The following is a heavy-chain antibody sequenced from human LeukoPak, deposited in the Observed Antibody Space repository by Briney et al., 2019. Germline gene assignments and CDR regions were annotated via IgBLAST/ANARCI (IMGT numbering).Heavy chain of an antibody. CDR3: AREADYGDYYFDD. V-gene: IGHV3-11*04. CDR2: ISGSGTTI. J-gene: IGHJ4*02. CDR1: GFTFSDYY. Sequence: GALRLSCAASGFTFSDYYISWIRQAPGKGLEWVSYISGSGTTISYADSVKGRFTISRDNAKNSLYLQMNSLRGEDTAVYYCAREADYGDYYFDDWGQGTLVTVSS. D-gene: IGHD4-17*01.